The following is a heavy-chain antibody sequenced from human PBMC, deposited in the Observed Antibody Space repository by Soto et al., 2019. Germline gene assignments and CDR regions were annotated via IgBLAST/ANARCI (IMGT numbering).Heavy chain of an antibody. V-gene: IGHV5-51*01. CDR1: WFRSDNFW. CDR2: IFPCDSDT. J-gene: IGHJ6*02. Sequence: ELLKIRCSALWFRSDNFWVAWVRQMPGKGLEWMGAIFPCDSDTRYSPSFQGQVTISADRSLRIAYIHVGSLRASESATYYCARHGSPYSGPGYSYELDIRGPGTTVT. CDR3: ARHGSPYSGPGYSYELDI. D-gene: IGHD5-18*01.